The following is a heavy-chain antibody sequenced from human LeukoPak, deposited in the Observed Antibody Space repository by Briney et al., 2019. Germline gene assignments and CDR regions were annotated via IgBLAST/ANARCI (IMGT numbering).Heavy chain of an antibody. CDR1: GFTFTSYW. J-gene: IGHJ4*02. Sequence: GGSLRLSCAVSGFTFTSYWMNWVRQAPGKGLEWVASIRQDGGEKSYVDSVKGRFTISRDNTKNSLHLQMSSLRVEDTAVYYCARGARGSGSYYGVDYWGQGTLVTVSS. V-gene: IGHV3-7*01. CDR3: ARGARGSGSYYGVDY. D-gene: IGHD3-10*01. CDR2: IRQDGGEK.